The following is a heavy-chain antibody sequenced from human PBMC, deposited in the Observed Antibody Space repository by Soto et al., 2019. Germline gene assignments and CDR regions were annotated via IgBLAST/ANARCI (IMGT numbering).Heavy chain of an antibody. J-gene: IGHJ5*02. V-gene: IGHV1-2*02. CDR3: AKDLTRQLAYWLDP. CDR2: INAHSGGT. Sequence: GASVKVSCKASGFSFTGYYIHWLRQAPGQGLEWMGWINAHSGGTEYAQKFQARVTLTRDTSIATAYLTLTSLTSDDTALYYCAKDLTRQLAYWLDPWGQGTLVTVSS. D-gene: IGHD6-6*01. CDR1: GFSFTGYY.